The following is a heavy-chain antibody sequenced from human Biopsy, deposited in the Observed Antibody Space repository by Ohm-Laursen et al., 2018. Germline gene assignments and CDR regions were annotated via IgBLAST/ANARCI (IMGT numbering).Heavy chain of an antibody. CDR1: GFSFRTYW. D-gene: IGHD1-26*01. J-gene: IGHJ6*02. Sequence: SLRLSCTASGFSFRTYWMTWVRQAPGKGLEWVANINQHGSETNYVDSVKGRFTISRDNAKNSLYLQMNSLRAEDTALYYCARIFLVGVTPGYGMDVWGQGTTVTVSS. CDR3: ARIFLVGVTPGYGMDV. V-gene: IGHV3-7*01. CDR2: INQHGSET.